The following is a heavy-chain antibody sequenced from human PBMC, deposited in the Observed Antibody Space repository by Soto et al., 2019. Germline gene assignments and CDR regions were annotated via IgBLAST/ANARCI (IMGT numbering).Heavy chain of an antibody. CDR1: GGSISSSNW. J-gene: IGHJ6*02. Sequence: SETLSLTCAVSGGSISSSNWWSWVRQPPGKGLEWIGEIYHSGSTNYNPSLKSRVTISVDKSKDQFSLKLSSVTAADTAVYYCARVVYDILTGYQVYGMDVWGQGTTVTVSS. CDR3: ARVVYDILTGYQVYGMDV. CDR2: IYHSGST. V-gene: IGHV4-4*02. D-gene: IGHD3-9*01.